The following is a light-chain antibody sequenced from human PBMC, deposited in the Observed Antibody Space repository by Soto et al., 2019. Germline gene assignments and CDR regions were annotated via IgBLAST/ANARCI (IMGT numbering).Light chain of an antibody. J-gene: IGKJ4*01. CDR1: QSVSSY. Sequence: EIVLTQSPATLSLSPGERATLSCRASQSVSSYLAWYQQKPGQAPRLLIYDTSNRATGIPGRFSGSGSGTDFTLTISRLEPEDFAVYSCQQYGSTPLTFGGGTKVDIK. CDR3: QQYGSTPLT. CDR2: DTS. V-gene: IGKV3-11*01.